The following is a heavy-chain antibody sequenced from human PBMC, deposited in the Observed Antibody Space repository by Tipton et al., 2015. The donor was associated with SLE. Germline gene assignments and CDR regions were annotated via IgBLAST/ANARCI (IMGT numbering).Heavy chain of an antibody. CDR2: ISYSGST. CDR1: GGSIGSRPYY. V-gene: IGHV4-61*01. CDR3: ARDAYCSGGSCYGFDS. J-gene: IGHJ4*02. Sequence: TLSLTCFVSGGSIGSRPYYWSWIRQPPGKGLEWIGHISYSGSTHYNSSLKSRVTTSLDASKNQFSLTVSSVTAADTAVYHCARDAYCSGGSCYGFDSWGPGTLVTVSS. D-gene: IGHD2-15*01.